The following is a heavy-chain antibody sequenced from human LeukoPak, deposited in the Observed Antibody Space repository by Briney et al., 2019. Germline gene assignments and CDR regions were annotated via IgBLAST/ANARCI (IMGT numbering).Heavy chain of an antibody. CDR3: AKDGYCSGGSCYWYYYYMDV. J-gene: IGHJ6*03. V-gene: IGHV3-30*02. CDR2: IRYDGSNK. D-gene: IGHD2-15*01. CDR1: GFTFSSYG. Sequence: PGGSLRLSCAASGFTFSSYGMDWVRQAPGKGLEWVAFIRYDGSNKYYADSVKGRFTISRDNSKNTLYLQMNSLRAEDTAVYYCAKDGYCSGGSCYWYYYYMDVWGKGTTVTVSS.